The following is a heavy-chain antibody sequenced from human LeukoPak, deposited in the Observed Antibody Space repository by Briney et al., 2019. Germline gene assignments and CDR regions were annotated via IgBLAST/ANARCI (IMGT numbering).Heavy chain of an antibody. V-gene: IGHV3-48*01. D-gene: IGHD2-2*01. Sequence: GESLRLSCAASGFMFSRYAMSWVRQAPGKGLEWVSYISSSSTIYYADSVKGRFTISRDNAKNSLYLQMNSLRAEDTAVYYCARAHCSSTSCYFQIVPGYFDYWGQGTLVTVSS. CDR1: GFMFSRYA. CDR3: ARAHCSSTSCYFQIVPGYFDY. J-gene: IGHJ4*02. CDR2: ISSSSTI.